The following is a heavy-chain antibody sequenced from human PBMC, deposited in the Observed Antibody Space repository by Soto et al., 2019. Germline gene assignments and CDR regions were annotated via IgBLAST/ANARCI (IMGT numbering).Heavy chain of an antibody. CDR1: GFTFSSYG. J-gene: IGHJ2*01. CDR2: IWYDGSNK. D-gene: IGHD2-21*02. Sequence: QVQLVESGGGVVQPGRSLRLSCAASGFTFSSYGRHWVRQAPGKGLEWVAVIWYDGSNKYYADSVKGRFTISRDNSKNTLYLQKNSLRAEDTAVYYCARDVMVTAMVMWYFDLWGRGTLVTVSS. CDR3: ARDVMVTAMVMWYFDL. V-gene: IGHV3-33*01.